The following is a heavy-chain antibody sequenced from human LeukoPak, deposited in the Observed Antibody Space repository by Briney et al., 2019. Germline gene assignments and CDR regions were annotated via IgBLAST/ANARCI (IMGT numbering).Heavy chain of an antibody. CDR3: ARDTTYYDYVWGSYRFDAFDI. D-gene: IGHD3-16*02. CDR2: IDASGST. J-gene: IGHJ3*02. CDR1: GASVSSYY. Sequence: NPSETLSLTCTVSGASVSSYYWIWIRQPAGRGLEWIGRIDASGSTNYNPSLKSRVTISVDTSKNLFSLKLSSVTAADTAVYYCARDTTYYDYVWGSYRFDAFDIWGQGTMVTVSS. V-gene: IGHV4-4*07.